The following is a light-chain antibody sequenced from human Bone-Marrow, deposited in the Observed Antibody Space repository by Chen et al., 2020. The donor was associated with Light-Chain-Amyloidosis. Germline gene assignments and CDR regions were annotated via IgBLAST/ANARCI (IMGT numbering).Light chain of an antibody. CDR2: KDS. J-gene: IGLJ2*01. V-gene: IGLV3-25*03. CDR1: ILAQHF. Sequence: NELTQPPSVSVSPGQTARITCSGNILAQHFAYWYQQKPGQAPVAVMFKDSERPSGIPEQFSGSSSGTLVTFAISGVQAEDEADYYCQSADTNGVVFGGGTKLIVL. CDR3: QSADTNGVV.